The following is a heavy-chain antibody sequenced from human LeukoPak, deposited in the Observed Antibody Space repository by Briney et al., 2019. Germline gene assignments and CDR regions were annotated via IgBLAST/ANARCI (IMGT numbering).Heavy chain of an antibody. D-gene: IGHD6-19*01. J-gene: IGHJ4*02. CDR3: AKARIAVAGRFDY. V-gene: IGHV3-30*02. CDR1: GFTFSSYG. Sequence: PGGSLRLSCAASGFTFSSYGMHWVRQAPGKGLEWVAFIRYDGSNKYHADSVKGRFTISRDNSKNTLYLQMNSLRAEDTAVYYCAKARIAVAGRFDYWGQGTLVSVSS. CDR2: IRYDGSNK.